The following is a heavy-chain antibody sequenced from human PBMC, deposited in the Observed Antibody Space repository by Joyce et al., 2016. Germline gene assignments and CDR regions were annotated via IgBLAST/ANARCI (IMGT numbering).Heavy chain of an antibody. Sequence: EVQLVQSGGEVKKPGESLKISCKGVGYSFTSYWLGWVRQMPGKGLELMGIINPEDSDTRYSPSFQGQVTISVDRSIKTAHLRWGSLRASGTAIYYCARSAVRGTLSPFFDYWGQGSLVTVSS. J-gene: IGHJ4*02. CDR3: ARSAVRGTLSPFFDY. CDR1: GYSFTSYW. CDR2: INPEDSDT. V-gene: IGHV5-51*01. D-gene: IGHD3-16*01.